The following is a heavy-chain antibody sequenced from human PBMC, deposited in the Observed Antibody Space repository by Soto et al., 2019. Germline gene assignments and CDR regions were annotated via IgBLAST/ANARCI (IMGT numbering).Heavy chain of an antibody. CDR1: GYSISSGYY. Sequence: LSLTCAVSGYSISSGYYWGWIRQPPGKGLEWIGSIYHSGSTYYNPSLKSRVTISVDTSKNQFSLKLSSVTAADTAVYYCARDSVEMATIPLYYFDYWGQGTLVTVSS. V-gene: IGHV4-38-2*02. CDR2: IYHSGST. J-gene: IGHJ4*02. CDR3: ARDSVEMATIPLYYFDY. D-gene: IGHD5-12*01.